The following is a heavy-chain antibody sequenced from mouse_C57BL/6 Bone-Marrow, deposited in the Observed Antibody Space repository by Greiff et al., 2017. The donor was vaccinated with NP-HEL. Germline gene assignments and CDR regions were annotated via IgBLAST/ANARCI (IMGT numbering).Heavy chain of an antibody. CDR1: GFSLTSYG. D-gene: IGHD2-3*01. CDR3: ARDGYQFFYYFDY. J-gene: IGHJ2*01. V-gene: IGHV2-2*01. CDR2: IWSGGST. Sequence: QVQLQQSGPGLVQPSQSLSITCTASGFSLTSYGVHWVRQSPGKGLEWLGVIWSGGSTAYNAAFITRLSISKDNSKSQVFFKMNSLQADDTAIYYCARDGYQFFYYFDYWGQGTTLTVSA.